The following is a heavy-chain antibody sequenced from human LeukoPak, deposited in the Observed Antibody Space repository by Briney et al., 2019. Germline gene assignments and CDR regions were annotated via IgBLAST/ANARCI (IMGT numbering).Heavy chain of an antibody. CDR2: ISGNGGST. CDR3: AKPGYCTNGVCYNGGEFDY. CDR1: GVTFSSYA. V-gene: IGHV3-23*01. J-gene: IGHJ4*02. D-gene: IGHD2-8*01. Sequence: GGSLRLSCAASGVTFSSYAMSWVRQAPGKGLEWVSTISGNGGSTYYADSVRGRFTISRDNSKNTLYLQMNSLRAEDTAVYYCAKPGYCTNGVCYNGGEFDYWGQGTLDTVSS.